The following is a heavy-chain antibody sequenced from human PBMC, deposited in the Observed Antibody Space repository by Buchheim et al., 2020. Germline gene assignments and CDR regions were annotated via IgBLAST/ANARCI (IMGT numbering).Heavy chain of an antibody. Sequence: QVHLVQSGAEVKKPGARVKVSCTASGYTFTSYNVHWVRQAPGQGLEWMGIINPGGDRASYAKKFQGRLTMTRDTFTSTDHMELSSLRSEDTAVYYCARDECRASACYSRAYYYFDFWGQGTL. CDR2: INPGGDRA. J-gene: IGHJ4*02. CDR1: GYTFTSYN. CDR3: ARDECRASACYSRAYYYFDF. D-gene: IGHD2/OR15-2a*01. V-gene: IGHV1-46*01.